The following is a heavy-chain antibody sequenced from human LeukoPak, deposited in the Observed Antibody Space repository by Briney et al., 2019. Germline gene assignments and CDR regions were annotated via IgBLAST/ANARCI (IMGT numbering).Heavy chain of an antibody. V-gene: IGHV4-34*01. CDR2: INHSGST. D-gene: IGHD3-10*01. J-gene: IGHJ3*02. Sequence: SETLSLTCAVYGGSFSGYYWSWIRQPPGKGLEWIGEINHSGSTNYNPSLKSRVTISVDTSKNQFSLKLSSVTAADTAVYYCARWSYYGSGSYAFDIWGQGTMVTVSS. CDR1: GGSFSGYY. CDR3: ARWSYYGSGSYAFDI.